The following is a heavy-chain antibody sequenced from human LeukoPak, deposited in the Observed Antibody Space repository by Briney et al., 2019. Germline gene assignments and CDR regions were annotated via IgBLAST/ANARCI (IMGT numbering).Heavy chain of an antibody. Sequence: GGSLRLSCAASGFTFSNYEMNWVRQAPGKGLEWVSYISSSGSSIYYADSVKGRFTISRDNAKNSLYLQMNSLRAEDTALYYCARVNYYYGMDVWGQGTTVTVSS. CDR2: ISSSGSSI. CDR1: GFTFSNYE. CDR3: ARVNYYYGMDV. V-gene: IGHV3-48*03. J-gene: IGHJ6*02.